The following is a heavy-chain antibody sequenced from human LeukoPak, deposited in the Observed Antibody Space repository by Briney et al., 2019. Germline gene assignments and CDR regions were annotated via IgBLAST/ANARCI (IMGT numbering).Heavy chain of an antibody. V-gene: IGHV4-59*13. CDR2: SYYSGGT. CDR1: GGSLNNCY. Sequence: SETLSLTCTVSGGSLNNCYWGWIRQAAGRGLEWIAYSYYSGGTNYNPSLKSRVTMSLDTSKSQFSLKLTSVTAADTAIYYCARYTRIPDYWGRGTLVTVTS. D-gene: IGHD2-15*01. J-gene: IGHJ4*02. CDR3: ARYTRIPDY.